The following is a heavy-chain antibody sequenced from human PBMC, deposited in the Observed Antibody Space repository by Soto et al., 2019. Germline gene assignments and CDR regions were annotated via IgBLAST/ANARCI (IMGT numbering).Heavy chain of an antibody. V-gene: IGHV3-66*04. CDR2: IYSGGSA. CDR3: ARHGYSYGGGYFDY. CDR1: GFTVSSNY. J-gene: IGHJ4*02. D-gene: IGHD5-18*01. Sequence: EVQLVESGGGLVQPGGSLRLSCAASGFTVSSNYMIWVRQAPGKGLAWVSVIYSGGSAYYADSVKGRFTISRDNSKNTLYLQMNSLRAEDTAVYYCARHGYSYGGGYFDYWGQGTLVTVSS.